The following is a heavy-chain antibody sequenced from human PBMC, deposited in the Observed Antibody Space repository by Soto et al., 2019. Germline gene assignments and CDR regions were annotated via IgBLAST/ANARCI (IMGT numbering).Heavy chain of an antibody. Sequence: QVQLVQSGAEVKKPGSSVKVSCTASGGTFSSYAISWVRQAPGQGLEWVGGIIPIFGTGNYAHNFQGRVTITADESTSTAYMELSSMRSEDTAVYYCAIDIGVTIFGVVNFRSFDYWGQGTLVTVS. CDR1: GGTFSSYA. J-gene: IGHJ4*02. D-gene: IGHD3-3*01. V-gene: IGHV1-69*01. CDR2: IIPIFGTG. CDR3: AIDIGVTIFGVVNFRSFDY.